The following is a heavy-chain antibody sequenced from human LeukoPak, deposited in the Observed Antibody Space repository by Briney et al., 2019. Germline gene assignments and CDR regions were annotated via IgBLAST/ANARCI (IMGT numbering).Heavy chain of an antibody. CDR1: GFTFRSYE. Sequence: GGSLRLSCAASGFTFRSYEMNWVRQAPGKGLEWVSYISSSGLSIYYADSVKGRFIISRDNAKNSLDLQMNSLRAEDTAVYYCARGGYSYGSFDYWGQGTLVTVSS. D-gene: IGHD5-18*01. J-gene: IGHJ4*02. CDR3: ARGGYSYGSFDY. V-gene: IGHV3-48*03. CDR2: ISSSGLSI.